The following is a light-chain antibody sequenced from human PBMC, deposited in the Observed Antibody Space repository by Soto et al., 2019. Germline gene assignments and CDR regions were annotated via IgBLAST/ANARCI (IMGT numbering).Light chain of an antibody. V-gene: IGLV2-14*01. CDR2: DVS. CDR1: SSDVGGYNY. J-gene: IGLJ1*01. Sequence: QSVLTQPASVSGSPGQSITIACTGASSDVGGYNYVSWYQQYPGKAPRLVISDVSNRPSGVSNRFSGSKSGNSASLTISGLQAGDEADYYCSSYTSSSTYVFGTGTRSPS. CDR3: SSYTSSSTYV.